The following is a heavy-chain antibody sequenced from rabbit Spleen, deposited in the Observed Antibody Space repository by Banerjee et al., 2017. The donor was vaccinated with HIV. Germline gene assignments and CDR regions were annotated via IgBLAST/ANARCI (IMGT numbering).Heavy chain of an antibody. CDR3: ARGLFGNVSPL. CDR2: IYNGDGDT. D-gene: IGHD5-1*01. CDR1: GFSFSSSYY. V-gene: IGHV1S45*01. Sequence: QEQLVESGGGLVQPEGSLTLTCTASGFSFSSSYYLCWVRQAPGKGLEWIACIYNGDGDTYYANWAKGRFTISKTSSTTVTLQMTSLTAANTATYFCARGLFGNVSPLWGPGTLVTVS. J-gene: IGHJ4*01.